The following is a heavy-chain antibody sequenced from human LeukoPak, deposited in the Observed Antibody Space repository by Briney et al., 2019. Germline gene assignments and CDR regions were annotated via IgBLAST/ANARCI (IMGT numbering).Heavy chain of an antibody. J-gene: IGHJ6*02. CDR3: ARGGYCSSTRCYGMDV. Sequence: SETLSLTCTVSGGSISSYYWSWIRQPPGKGLEWIGYIYYSGSTNYNPSLKSRVTISVDTSKNQFSLKLGSATAADTAVYYCARGGYCSSTRCYGMDVWGQGTTVTVSS. V-gene: IGHV4-59*01. D-gene: IGHD2-2*01. CDR2: IYYSGST. CDR1: GGSISSYY.